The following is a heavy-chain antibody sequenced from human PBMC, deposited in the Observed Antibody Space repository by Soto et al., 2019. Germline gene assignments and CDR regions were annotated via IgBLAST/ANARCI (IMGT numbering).Heavy chain of an antibody. Sequence: GGSLRLSCAASGFTFSSYAMSWVRQAPGKGQEWVSAISGSGGSTYYADSVKGRFTISRDNSKNTLYLQMNSLRAEDTAVYYYARAPRIAGAGFDYWGQGTLVTVSS. CDR3: ARAPRIAGAGFDY. V-gene: IGHV3-23*01. CDR2: ISGSGGST. CDR1: GFTFSSYA. D-gene: IGHD6-19*01. J-gene: IGHJ4*02.